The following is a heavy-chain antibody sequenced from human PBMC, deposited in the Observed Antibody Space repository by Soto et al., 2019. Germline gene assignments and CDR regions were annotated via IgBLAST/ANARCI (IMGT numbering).Heavy chain of an antibody. V-gene: IGHV4-59*01. D-gene: IGHD3-22*01. CDR1: GGSISSYY. CDR2: FYYSGST. J-gene: IGHJ4*02. Sequence: PSETLSLTCTFSGGSISSYYWSLIRQPPGKGLEWIGYFYYSGSTNYNPSLKSRVTISEDTSKNQFSLKLSSVTAADTAVYYCARARGGYYDFWGQGTLVTVSS. CDR3: ARARGGYYDF.